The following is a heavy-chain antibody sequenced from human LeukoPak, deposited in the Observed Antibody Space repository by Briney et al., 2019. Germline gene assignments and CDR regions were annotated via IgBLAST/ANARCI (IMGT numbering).Heavy chain of an antibody. D-gene: IGHD2-15*01. V-gene: IGHV1-2*02. J-gene: IGHJ6*03. CDR2: INPNSGGT. CDR3: ARDRWVENYYMDV. Sequence: GASVKVSCKASGYTFTGYYMHWVRQAPGQGLEWMGWINPNSGGTNYAQKFQGRVTMTRDTSISTAYMELSRLRSDDTAVYYCARDRWVENYYMDVWGKGTTVTVSS. CDR1: GYTFTGYY.